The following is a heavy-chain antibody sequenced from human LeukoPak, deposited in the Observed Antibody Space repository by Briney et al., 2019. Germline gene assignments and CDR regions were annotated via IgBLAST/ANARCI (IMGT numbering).Heavy chain of an antibody. D-gene: IGHD6-6*01. CDR1: GLTFSKYY. CDR2: IKADGGEK. J-gene: IGHJ4*02. V-gene: IGHV3-7*01. Sequence: GGSLRLSCAASGLTFSKYYMTWIRQAPGKGLEWVAKIKADGGEKGHVASVKGRFTISRDNAKNSLYLQMNSLRVEDTAVYYCARGGAARPDFWGQGTLVTVSS. CDR3: ARGGAARPDF.